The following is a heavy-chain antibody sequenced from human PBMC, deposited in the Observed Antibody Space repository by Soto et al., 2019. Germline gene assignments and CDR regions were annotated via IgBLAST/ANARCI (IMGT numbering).Heavy chain of an antibody. D-gene: IGHD2-2*01. J-gene: IGHJ6*02. CDR3: ARPLGYCSSTSCYAHGMDV. CDR1: GDSVSSNSAA. CDR2: TYYRSKWYN. Sequence: SLTCAISGDSVSSNSAAWNWIRQSPSRGLEWLGRTYYRSKWYNDYAVSVKSRITINPDTSKNQFSLQLNSVTPEDTAVYYCARPLGYCSSTSCYAHGMDVWGQGTTVTVSS. V-gene: IGHV6-1*01.